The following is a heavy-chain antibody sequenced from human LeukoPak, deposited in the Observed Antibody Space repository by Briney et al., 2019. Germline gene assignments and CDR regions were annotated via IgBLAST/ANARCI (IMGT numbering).Heavy chain of an antibody. D-gene: IGHD3-22*01. Sequence: PGGSLRLSCAASGFTFSSYSMNWVRQAPGKGLEWVSSISSSSSYIYYADSVKGRFTISRDNAKNSLYLQMNSLRAEDTAVYYCAGDHYFDSSGYFGSWGQGTLVTVSS. V-gene: IGHV3-21*01. CDR2: ISSSSSYI. J-gene: IGHJ4*02. CDR1: GFTFSSYS. CDR3: AGDHYFDSSGYFGS.